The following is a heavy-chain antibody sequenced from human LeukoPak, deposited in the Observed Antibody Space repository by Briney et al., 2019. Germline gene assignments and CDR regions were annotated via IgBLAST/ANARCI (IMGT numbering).Heavy chain of an antibody. CDR2: TYYRSRWYN. CDR3: ARDRWSYYFDY. Sequence: SQTLSLTCAISGDSVSSNSAAWNWIRQSPWRGLEWLGRTYYRSRWYNDYAVSVKSRIAIDPDTSKNQFSLQLNSVTPEDSAAYYCARDRWSYYFDYWGQGALVTVSS. V-gene: IGHV6-1*01. CDR1: GDSVSSNSAA. D-gene: IGHD6-13*01. J-gene: IGHJ4*02.